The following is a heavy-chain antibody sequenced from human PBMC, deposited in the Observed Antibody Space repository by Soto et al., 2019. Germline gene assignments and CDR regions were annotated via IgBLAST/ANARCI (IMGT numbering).Heavy chain of an antibody. CDR2: IIPIFGTA. D-gene: IGHD3-10*01. V-gene: IGHV1-69*13. J-gene: IGHJ4*02. Sequence: SVKVSCKASGGTFSSYAISWVRQTPGQGLEWMGGIIPIFGTANYAQKFQGRVTITADESTSTAYMELSSLRSGDTAVYYCARARIAVRGVPLDYWGQGTLVTVSS. CDR3: ARARIAVRGVPLDY. CDR1: GGTFSSYA.